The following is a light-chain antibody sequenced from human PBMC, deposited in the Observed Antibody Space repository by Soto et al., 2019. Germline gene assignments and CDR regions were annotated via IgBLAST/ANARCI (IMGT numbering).Light chain of an antibody. J-gene: IGKJ1*01. CDR2: GAS. V-gene: IGKV3-15*01. CDR1: QSVSSN. CDR3: QQYNNWPRT. Sequence: EIVMTQSTASLSVASGERAALCCRASQSVSSNLAWYQQKPGQAPRLLIYGASTRATGIPARFSGSGSGTEFTLTLSSLQSEAFAVYYCQQYNNWPRTFGQGTKVDIK.